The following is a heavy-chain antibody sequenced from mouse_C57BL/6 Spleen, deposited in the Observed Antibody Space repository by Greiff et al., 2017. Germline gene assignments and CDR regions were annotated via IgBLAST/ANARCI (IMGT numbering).Heavy chain of an antibody. V-gene: IGHV3-6*01. CDR2: ISYDGSN. CDR1: GYSITSGYY. J-gene: IGHJ2*01. Sequence: EVKLMESGPGLVKPSQSLSLTCSVTGYSITSGYYWNWIRQFPGNKLEWMGYISYDGSNNYNPSLKNRISITRDTSKNQFFLKLNSVTTEDTATYYCARDYYGSSYDYWGQGTTLTVSP. CDR3: ARDYYGSSYDY. D-gene: IGHD1-1*01.